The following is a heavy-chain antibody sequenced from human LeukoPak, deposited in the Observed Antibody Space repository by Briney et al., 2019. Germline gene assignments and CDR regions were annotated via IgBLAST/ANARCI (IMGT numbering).Heavy chain of an antibody. CDR3: ARDPGYGDPE. D-gene: IGHD4-17*01. CDR1: GFTFSDHY. V-gene: IGHV3-11*01. CDR2: ITSSGSTT. Sequence: GGSLRLSCVASGFTFSDHYMSWFRLSPGKGLEWLSYITSSGSTTDYADSVKGRFTISRDNAKNSMFLQMNSLRPEDTAVYYCARDPGYGDPEWGQGTLVTVSS. J-gene: IGHJ4*02.